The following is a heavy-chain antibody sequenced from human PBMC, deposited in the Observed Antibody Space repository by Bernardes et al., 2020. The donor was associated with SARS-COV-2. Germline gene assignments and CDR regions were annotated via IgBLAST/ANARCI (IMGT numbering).Heavy chain of an antibody. D-gene: IGHD5-12*01. Sequence: SDTLSLTCAVYGGSFSGYYWSWIRQPPGKGLEWIGEINHSGSTNYNPSLKSRVTISVDTSKNQFSLKLSSVTAADTAVYYCARLHSGYDSYYYGMDVWGQGTTVTVSS. CDR3: ARLHSGYDSYYYGMDV. J-gene: IGHJ6*02. CDR1: GGSFSGYY. CDR2: INHSGST. V-gene: IGHV4-34*01.